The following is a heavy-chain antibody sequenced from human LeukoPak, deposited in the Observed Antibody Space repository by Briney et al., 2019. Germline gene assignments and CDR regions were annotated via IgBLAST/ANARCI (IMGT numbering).Heavy chain of an antibody. CDR2: IYYSGST. D-gene: IGHD1-14*01. V-gene: IGHV4-34*01. J-gene: IGHJ5*02. CDR1: GGSFSDYY. Sequence: PSETLSLTCAVYGGSFSDYYWSWIRQPPGKGPEWIGSIYYSGSTYYNPSLKSRVTISVDTSKNQFPLKLSSVTAAVTAGYYFARDTGGWWFDPWGQGTLVTVSS. CDR3: ARDTGGWWFDP.